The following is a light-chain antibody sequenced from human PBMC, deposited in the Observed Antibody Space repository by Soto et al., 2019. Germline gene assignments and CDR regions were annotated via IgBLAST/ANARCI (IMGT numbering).Light chain of an antibody. CDR1: QGIGSY. CDR3: QQYHSYWT. V-gene: IGKV1-5*01. J-gene: IGKJ1*01. Sequence: DIQMTQSPSSLSASVGDRVTITCRASQGIGSYLAWYQQKPGKAPKLLIYDASSLESGVPQRFSGSGSGTEFTLTISSLQTDDFSTYYCQQYHSYWTFGQGTKVDIK. CDR2: DAS.